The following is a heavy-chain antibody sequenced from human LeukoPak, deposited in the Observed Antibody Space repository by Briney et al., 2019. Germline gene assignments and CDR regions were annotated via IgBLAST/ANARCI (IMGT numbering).Heavy chain of an antibody. CDR3: ARVMDYYDSHWSDP. V-gene: IGHV1-18*01. J-gene: IGHJ5*02. Sequence: GASVKVSCKASGYTFTSYGISWVRQAPGQGLEWMGWISAYNGNTNYAQKLQGRVTMTTDTSTSTAYMELRSLRSDDTAVYYCARVMDYYDSHWSDPWGQGTLVTVSS. CDR1: GYTFTSYG. D-gene: IGHD3-22*01. CDR2: ISAYNGNT.